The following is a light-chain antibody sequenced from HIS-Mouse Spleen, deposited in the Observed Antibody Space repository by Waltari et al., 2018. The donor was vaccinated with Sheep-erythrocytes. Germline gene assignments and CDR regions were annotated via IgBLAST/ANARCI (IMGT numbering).Light chain of an antibody. J-gene: IGKJ4*02. CDR2: AAS. CDR1: QSISSY. Sequence: DIQMTQSPSSLSASVGDRVTITCRASQSISSYLNWYQQKPGKAPKLLIYAASSLQSGVPSRFSGSGSGTEFTLTISSLQPEDFATYYCQQNYSTPPTFGGGTKVEIK. CDR3: QQNYSTPPT. V-gene: IGKV1-39*01.